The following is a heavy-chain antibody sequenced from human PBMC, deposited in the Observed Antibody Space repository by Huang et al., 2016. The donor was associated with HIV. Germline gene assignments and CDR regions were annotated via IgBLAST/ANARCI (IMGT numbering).Heavy chain of an antibody. V-gene: IGHV3-21*01. J-gene: IGHJ4*02. CDR1: GFTFSSYS. Sequence: EVQLVESGGGLVKPGGSLRLSCAASGFTFSSYSMNWVRQVQWKGFEGGSYISSSSSDIDYADSVKGRLTISRDNAKNSLYLQMNSLRAEDTAVYYCARCRYGSGSYEGLFDFWGQGILVTISS. CDR3: ARCRYGSGSYEGLFDF. CDR2: ISSSSSDI. D-gene: IGHD3-10*01.